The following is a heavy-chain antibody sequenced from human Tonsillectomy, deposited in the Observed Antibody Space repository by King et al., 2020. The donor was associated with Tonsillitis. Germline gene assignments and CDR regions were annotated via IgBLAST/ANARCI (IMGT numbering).Heavy chain of an antibody. Sequence: VQLVESGGGVVQPGRSLRLSCAASGFTFSSYAMHWVRQAPGKGLEWVAVISYDGSNKYYADSVKGRFTISRDNSKNTLYLQMNSLRAEDTAVYYCASALGPSIAAAAGYWGQGTLVTVSS. J-gene: IGHJ4*02. CDR3: ASALGPSIAAAAGY. D-gene: IGHD6-13*01. CDR2: ISYDGSNK. CDR1: GFTFSSYA. V-gene: IGHV3-30-3*01.